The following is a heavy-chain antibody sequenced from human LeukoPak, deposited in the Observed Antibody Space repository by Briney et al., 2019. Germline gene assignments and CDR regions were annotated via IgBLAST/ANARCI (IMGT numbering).Heavy chain of an antibody. J-gene: IGHJ4*02. CDR1: GFTFSSYA. Sequence: PGGSLRLSCAASGFTFSSYAMSWVRQAPGKGLEWVSAISGSGGSTYYADSVKGRFTISRDNSKNTLYLQMNSLRAEDTAVYYCAKSTLYDYVWGSYRFSADYWGQGTLVTVSS. V-gene: IGHV3-23*01. D-gene: IGHD3-16*02. CDR2: ISGSGGST. CDR3: AKSTLYDYVWGSYRFSADY.